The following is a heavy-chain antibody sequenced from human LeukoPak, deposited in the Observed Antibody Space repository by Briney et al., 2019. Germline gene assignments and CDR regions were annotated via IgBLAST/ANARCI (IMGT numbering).Heavy chain of an antibody. CDR3: TRELHFHSHLDC. CDR2: TSSDEGTK. D-gene: IGHD2-15*01. Sequence: GRSLRLSCAASGFSFSRYSMHWVRQPPGKGLEWVAVTSSDEGTKFYADSVKGRLTVSRDNSKDTLYLQMNSLRLEDTAVYYCTRELHFHSHLDCWGQGTLVTVSS. V-gene: IGHV3-30*01. J-gene: IGHJ4*02. CDR1: GFSFSRYS.